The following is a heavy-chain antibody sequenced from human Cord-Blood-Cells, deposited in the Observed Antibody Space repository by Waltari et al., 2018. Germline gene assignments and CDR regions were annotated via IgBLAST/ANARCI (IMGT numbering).Heavy chain of an antibody. V-gene: IGHV3-30-3*01. Sequence: QVQLVESGGGVVQPGRSLRLSCAASGVTFSSHAMHRVRQAPGKGLDWVAVISYDGSNKYYADSVKGRFTISRDNSKNTLYLQMNSLRAEDTAVYYCARDRGGGSCFDYWGQGTLVTVSS. CDR2: ISYDGSNK. CDR3: ARDRGGGSCFDY. D-gene: IGHD2-15*01. J-gene: IGHJ4*02. CDR1: GVTFSSHA.